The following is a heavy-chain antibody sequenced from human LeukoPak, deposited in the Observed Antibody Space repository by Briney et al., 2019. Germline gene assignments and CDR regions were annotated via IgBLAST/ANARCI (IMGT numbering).Heavy chain of an antibody. V-gene: IGHV3-23*01. D-gene: IGHD3-10*01. Sequence: GGSLRLFCAASGFTFSSYAMSWVRQAPGKGLEWVSAISGSGGSTYYADSVKGRFTISRDNSKNTPYLQMNSLRAEDTAVYYCAKDLVYYYGSGSPYGMDVWGQGTTVTVSS. CDR2: ISGSGGST. J-gene: IGHJ6*02. CDR1: GFTFSSYA. CDR3: AKDLVYYYGSGSPYGMDV.